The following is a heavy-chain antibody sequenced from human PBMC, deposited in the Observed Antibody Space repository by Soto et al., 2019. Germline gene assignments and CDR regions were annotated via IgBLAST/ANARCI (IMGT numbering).Heavy chain of an antibody. Sequence: SGPTLVNPTQTLTLTCTFSGFSLSTSGVGVGWIRQPPGKALEWLALIYWNDDKRYSPSLKSRLTITKDTSKNQVVLTMTNMDPVDTATYYCAHRPGDSKNYDSSGGDAFDIWGQGTMVTVSS. CDR2: IYWNDDK. V-gene: IGHV2-5*01. CDR3: AHRPGDSKNYDSSGGDAFDI. J-gene: IGHJ3*02. D-gene: IGHD3-22*01. CDR1: GFSLSTSGVG.